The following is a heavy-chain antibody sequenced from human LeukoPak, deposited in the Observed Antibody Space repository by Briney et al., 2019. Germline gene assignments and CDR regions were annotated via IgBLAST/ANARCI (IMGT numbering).Heavy chain of an antibody. CDR3: ARDPFDFSQSTAYWYFDV. D-gene: IGHD3/OR15-3a*01. CDR1: GGSVTSTNW. J-gene: IGHJ2*01. CDR2: VHLDGRT. V-gene: IGHV4-4*02. Sequence: PSETLSLACDVSGGSVTSTNWWTWVRQPPGKGLEWIGEVHLDGRTNYDPSLKSRLIMSVDLPENHISLKLTSVTAADTAIYYCARDPFDFSQSTAYWYFDVWGRGALVTVSS.